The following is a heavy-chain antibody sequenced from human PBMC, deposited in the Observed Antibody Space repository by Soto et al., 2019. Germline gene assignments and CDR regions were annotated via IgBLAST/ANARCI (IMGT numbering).Heavy chain of an antibody. CDR3: ARGVGGYCSGGSCRYSHPRNYHFDH. Sequence: GASVKVSCKASGYTFTSYDINWVRQATGQGLEWLGWINPNSYNTGYAQKFQGRVTMTSNTSIGTAYMELSSLTSEDTAVYYCARGVGGYCSGGSCRYSHPRNYHFDHWGQGTLVTVSS. J-gene: IGHJ4*02. D-gene: IGHD2-15*01. CDR1: GYTFTSYD. V-gene: IGHV1-8*01. CDR2: INPNSYNT.